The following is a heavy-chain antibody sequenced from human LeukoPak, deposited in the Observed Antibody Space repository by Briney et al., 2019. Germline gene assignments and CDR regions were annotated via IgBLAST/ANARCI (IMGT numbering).Heavy chain of an antibody. CDR1: GFTVSSNY. CDR2: IYSGGST. J-gene: IGHJ4*02. V-gene: IGHV3-66*02. D-gene: IGHD3-10*01. Sequence: GGSLRLSCAASGFTVSSNYMSWVRQAPGKGLEWVSVIYSGGSTYYADSVKGRFTIFRDNSKNTLYLQMNSLRAEDTAVYYCARAVLLWFGEAPAFDYWGQGTLVTVSS. CDR3: ARAVLLWFGEAPAFDY.